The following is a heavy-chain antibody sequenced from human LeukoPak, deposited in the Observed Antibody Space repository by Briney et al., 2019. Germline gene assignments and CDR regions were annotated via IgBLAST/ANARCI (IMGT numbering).Heavy chain of an antibody. CDR1: GFTFSSYA. V-gene: IGHV3-23*01. Sequence: PGGSLRLSCAASGFTFSSYAMSWVRQAPGKGLEWVSAISGSGGSTYYADSVKGRFTISRDNSKDTVFLQMNSLRAEDTARYYCAKDRSASGSSGGFDYWGQGTLVTVSS. J-gene: IGHJ4*02. CDR3: AKDRSASGSSGGFDY. D-gene: IGHD3-10*01. CDR2: ISGSGGST.